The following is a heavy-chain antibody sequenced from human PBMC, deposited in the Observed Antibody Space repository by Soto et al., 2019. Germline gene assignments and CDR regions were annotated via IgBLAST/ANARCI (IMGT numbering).Heavy chain of an antibody. Sequence: SVKVSCKASGGTFSSYTISWVRQAPGQGLEWMGRIIPILGMANYAQKFQGRVTITADKSTSTAYMELSSLRSEDTAVYYCARSCSSTSCSTEFDYWGQGTLVTVSS. V-gene: IGHV1-69*02. CDR2: IIPILGMA. J-gene: IGHJ4*02. CDR3: ARSCSSTSCSTEFDY. D-gene: IGHD2-2*01. CDR1: GGTFSSYT.